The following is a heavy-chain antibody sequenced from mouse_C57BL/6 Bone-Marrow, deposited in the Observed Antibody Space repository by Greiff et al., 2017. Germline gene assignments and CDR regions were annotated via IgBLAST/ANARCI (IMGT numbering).Heavy chain of an antibody. CDR2: IYPGSGST. CDR3: ASLLWLRRDWFAY. D-gene: IGHD2-2*01. CDR1: GYTFTSYW. V-gene: IGHV1-55*01. J-gene: IGHJ3*01. Sequence: VQLQQPGAELVKPGASVKMSCKASGYTFTSYWITWVKQRPGQVLEWIGDIYPGSGSTNYNEKFKSKATLTVDTSSSTAYMQLSSLTSEDSAVYYCASLLWLRRDWFAYWGQGTLVTVSA.